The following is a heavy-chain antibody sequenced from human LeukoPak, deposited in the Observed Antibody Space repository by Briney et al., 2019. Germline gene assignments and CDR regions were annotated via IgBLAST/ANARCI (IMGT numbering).Heavy chain of an antibody. V-gene: IGHV4-34*01. CDR3: ARRRPATAIRYYFDY. Sequence: SETLSLTCAVYGGSFSGYYWSWIRQPPGKGLEWIGEINHSGSTNYNPSLKSRVTISVDTSKNQFSLKLSSVTAADTAVYYCARRRPATAIRYYFDYWGQGTLVTVPS. CDR1: GGSFSGYY. J-gene: IGHJ4*02. CDR2: INHSGST. D-gene: IGHD2-2*02.